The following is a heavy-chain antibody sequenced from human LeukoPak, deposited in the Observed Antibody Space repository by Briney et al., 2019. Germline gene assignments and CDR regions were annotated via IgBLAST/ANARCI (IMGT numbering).Heavy chain of an antibody. CDR1: GFNFNTYW. CDR2: IKQDGSAK. D-gene: IGHD1-14*01. V-gene: IGHV3-7*01. J-gene: IGHJ4*02. CDR3: TRLSAMLRGPEPIYYFDS. Sequence: GGSLRLSCAASGFNFNTYWMSRVRQAPGRGLEWVANIKQDGSAKFYVDSLKGRFTISRDNSKNSLFLQMNRLRVEDTAMYYCTRLSAMLRGPEPIYYFDSWGQGTLVTVSS.